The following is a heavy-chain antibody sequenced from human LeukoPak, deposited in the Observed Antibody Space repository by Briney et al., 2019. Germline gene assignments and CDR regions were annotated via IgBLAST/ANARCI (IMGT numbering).Heavy chain of an antibody. CDR1: GGSMTSSTYY. V-gene: IGHV4-39*01. D-gene: IGHD3-9*01. J-gene: IGHJ4*02. Sequence: PSETLSLTCSVSGGSMTSSTYYWGWIRQPPGKGLEWIGSGSYSGRTYYNPSLKSRVTISVDARKNQFSLKLTSVTAADTALYYCARHHRDYDVVTTDYGGLSLDYWGQGTLVIVSS. CDR2: GSYSGRT. CDR3: ARHHRDYDVVTTDYGGLSLDY.